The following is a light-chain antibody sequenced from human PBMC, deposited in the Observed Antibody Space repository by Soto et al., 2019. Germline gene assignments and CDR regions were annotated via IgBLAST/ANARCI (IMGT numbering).Light chain of an antibody. CDR1: SSDIGGYNA. J-gene: IGLJ1*01. Sequence: QSALTQPASVSGSPGQTITISCTGTSSDIGGYNAVSWYQHHPGKAPKLIIYEVTHRPARISDRFSASKSGNTPSLTISGLQAEDEADYYCNPFRVNHLYVLGTGTKVTVL. CDR3: NPFRVNHLYV. CDR2: EVT. V-gene: IGLV2-14*01.